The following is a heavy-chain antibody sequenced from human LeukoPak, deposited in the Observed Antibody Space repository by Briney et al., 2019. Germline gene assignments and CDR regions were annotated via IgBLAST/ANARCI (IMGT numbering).Heavy chain of an antibody. D-gene: IGHD3-22*01. CDR1: GGSISSYY. V-gene: IGHV4-59*01. CDR2: IYYSGST. J-gene: IGHJ4*02. Sequence: NPSETLSLTCTVSGGSISSYYWSWIRQPPGKGLEWIGYIYYSGSTNYNPSLKSRVTISVDTSKNQFSLKLSSVTAADTAVYYCARGYYDSSGYSFDYWGQGTLVTVSS. CDR3: ARGYYDSSGYSFDY.